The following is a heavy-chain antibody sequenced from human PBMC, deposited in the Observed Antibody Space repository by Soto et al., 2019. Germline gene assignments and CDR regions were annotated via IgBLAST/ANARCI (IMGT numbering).Heavy chain of an antibody. Sequence: GGSLRLSCAASGFTFSSYGMHWVRQAPGKGLEWVSYISSSSSTIYYADSVKGRFTISRDNAKNSLYLQMNSLRAEDTAVYYCARDWAGMYYDFWSGYGYMDVWGKGTTVTVSS. V-gene: IGHV3-48*01. J-gene: IGHJ6*03. CDR1: GFTFSSYG. CDR2: ISSSSSTI. CDR3: ARDWAGMYYDFWSGYGYMDV. D-gene: IGHD3-3*01.